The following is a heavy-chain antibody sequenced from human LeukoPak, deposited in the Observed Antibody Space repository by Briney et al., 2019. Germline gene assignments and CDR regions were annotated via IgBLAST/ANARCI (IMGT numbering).Heavy chain of an antibody. CDR1: GSSISSYY. Sequence: SETLSLTCTVSGSSISSYYWTWSRQPPGKGLEWIGYISDSGSTNYNPSLKSRVTISVDTSKKQCSLKLTSVTAADTAVYYCARPSNYYDSSGSFDYWGQGTLVTVSS. CDR2: ISDSGST. V-gene: IGHV4-59*08. J-gene: IGHJ4*02. D-gene: IGHD3-22*01. CDR3: ARPSNYYDSSGSFDY.